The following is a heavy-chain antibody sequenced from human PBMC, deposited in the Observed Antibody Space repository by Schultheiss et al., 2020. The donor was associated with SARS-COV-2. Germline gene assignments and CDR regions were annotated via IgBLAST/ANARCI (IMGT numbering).Heavy chain of an antibody. CDR3: ARDSPRYYGSGSVYGMDV. CDR2: IYYSGST. D-gene: IGHD3-10*01. CDR1: GGSISSTSYY. V-gene: IGHV4-30-4*08. Sequence: SETLSLTCTVSGGSISSTSYYWGWIRQPPGKGLEWIGYIYYSGSTYYNPSLKSRVTISVDTSKNQFSLKLSSVTAADTAVYYCARDSPRYYGSGSVYGMDVWGQGTTVTVSS. J-gene: IGHJ6*02.